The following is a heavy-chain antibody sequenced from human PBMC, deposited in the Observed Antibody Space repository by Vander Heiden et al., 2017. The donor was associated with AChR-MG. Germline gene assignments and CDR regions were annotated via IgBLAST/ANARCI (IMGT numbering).Heavy chain of an antibody. CDR2: NLPNEKT. V-gene: IGHV4-38-2*01. Sequence: HVQLQESGPGLVKPSETLSLTCAVSGYPIHRGFYWGWIRPPPGTGLAWIGRNLPNEKTYYSQSLKSRVTLSLDTSKNHCALKLTSVSASDTAVYFCARASLDSCTGGSCYSDAFDLWGQGTMVTVSS. CDR1: GYPIHRGFY. D-gene: IGHD2-8*02. CDR3: ARASLDSCTGGSCYSDAFDL. J-gene: IGHJ3*01.